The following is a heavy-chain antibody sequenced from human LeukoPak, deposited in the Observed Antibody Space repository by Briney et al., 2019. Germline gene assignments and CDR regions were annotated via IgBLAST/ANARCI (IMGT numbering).Heavy chain of an antibody. CDR1: GFTFSSYV. D-gene: IGHD3-3*01. Sequence: GGSLRLSCAASGFTFSSYVMHWVRQAPGKGLEWVAFIQYDGTNEYYADSVKGRFTISRDNSKNTLYLQMNSLRAEDTAVYYCAKGDYYDFWSGYYRGEVFDYWGQGTLVTVSS. CDR2: IQYDGTNE. J-gene: IGHJ4*02. V-gene: IGHV3-30*02. CDR3: AKGDYYDFWSGYYRGEVFDY.